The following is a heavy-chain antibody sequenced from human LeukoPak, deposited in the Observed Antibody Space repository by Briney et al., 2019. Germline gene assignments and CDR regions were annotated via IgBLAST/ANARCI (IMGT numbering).Heavy chain of an antibody. J-gene: IGHJ5*02. CDR2: INPNSGGT. D-gene: IGHD2-2*01. Sequence: ASVKVSSKASGYTFTGYYMHWVRQAPGQGLEWMGWINPNSGGTNYAQKFQGRVTMTRDTSISTAYMELSRLRSDDTAVYYCARQYQLLSWFDPWGQGTLVTVSS. V-gene: IGHV1-2*02. CDR3: ARQYQLLSWFDP. CDR1: GYTFTGYY.